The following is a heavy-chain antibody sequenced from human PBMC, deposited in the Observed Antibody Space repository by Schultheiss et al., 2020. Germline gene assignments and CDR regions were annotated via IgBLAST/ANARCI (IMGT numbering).Heavy chain of an antibody. CDR2: ISGSGGST. J-gene: IGHJ6*02. D-gene: IGHD1-7*01. CDR1: GFTFSSYA. Sequence: GGSLRLSCAASGFTFSSYAMSWVRQAPGKGLEWVSAISGSGGSTYYADSVKGRFTISRDNSKNTLYLQMNSLRAEDTAVYYCAKDGDELDLVGYYYYGMDVWGQGTTVTVSS. V-gene: IGHV3-23*01. CDR3: AKDGDELDLVGYYYYGMDV.